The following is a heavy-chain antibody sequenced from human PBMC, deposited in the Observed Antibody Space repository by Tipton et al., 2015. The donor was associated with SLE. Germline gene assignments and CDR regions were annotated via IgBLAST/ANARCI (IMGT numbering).Heavy chain of an antibody. CDR2: IYHSGST. Sequence: TLSLTCTVSGGSISSYYWSWIRQPPGKGLEWIGEIYHSGSTNYNPSLKSRVTISVDKSKNHFSLRLTSVTAADTAVYYCARDMRGGLFFDYWGQGTLVTVSS. D-gene: IGHD2-15*01. CDR1: GGSISSYY. V-gene: IGHV4-59*12. J-gene: IGHJ4*02. CDR3: ARDMRGGLFFDY.